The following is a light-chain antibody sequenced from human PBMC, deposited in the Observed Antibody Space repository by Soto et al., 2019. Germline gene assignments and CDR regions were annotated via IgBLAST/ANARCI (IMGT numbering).Light chain of an antibody. CDR1: SSDVGGYNY. V-gene: IGLV2-14*01. CDR2: DVS. Sequence: QSALTQPASVSGSPGQSITISCTGTSSDVGGYNYVSWYQQHPGKAPKLMIYDVSNRPSGVSNRFSGSKSGDTASLTISGLQAEDEADYYFSSYTSSLTVVFGGGTKLTVL. CDR3: SSYTSSLTVV. J-gene: IGLJ2*01.